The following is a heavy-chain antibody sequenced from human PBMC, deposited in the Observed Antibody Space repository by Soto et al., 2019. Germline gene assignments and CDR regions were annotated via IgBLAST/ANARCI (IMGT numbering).Heavy chain of an antibody. V-gene: IGHV4-39*01. CDR3: ARHWSIAVAGTSWFDP. Sequence: SETLSLTCTVSGGSISSSSYYWGWIRQPPGKGLEWIGSIHYSGSTYYNPSLKSRVTISVDTSKNQFSLKLSSVTAADTAVYYCARHWSIAVAGTSWFDPWGQGTLVTVSS. J-gene: IGHJ5*02. D-gene: IGHD6-19*01. CDR2: IHYSGST. CDR1: GGSISSSSYY.